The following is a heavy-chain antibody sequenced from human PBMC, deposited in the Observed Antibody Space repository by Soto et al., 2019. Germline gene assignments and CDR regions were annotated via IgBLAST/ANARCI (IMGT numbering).Heavy chain of an antibody. CDR1: GFTFSSYA. CDR3: AILGYCISTSCYGGMDV. V-gene: IGHV3-30-3*01. D-gene: IGHD2-2*01. J-gene: IGHJ6*02. Sequence: QVQLVESGGGVVQPGRSLRLSCAASGFTFSSYAMHWVRQAPGKGLEWVAVISYDGSNKYYADSVKGRFTISRDNSKNTLYLKMNSLRAEDTAVYYCAILGYCISTSCYGGMDVWGQGTTVTVSS. CDR2: ISYDGSNK.